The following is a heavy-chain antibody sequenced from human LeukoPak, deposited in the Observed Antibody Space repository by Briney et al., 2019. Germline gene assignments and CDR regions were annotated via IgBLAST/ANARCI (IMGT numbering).Heavy chain of an antibody. Sequence: PSETLSLTCTVSGGSISSGGYYWSWIRQHPEKGLEWIGYIYYSGSTYYNPSLKSRVTISIDTSKNQFSLELSSVTAADTAVFYCARGFSQQRYFDLWGRGTLVTVSS. CDR2: IYYSGST. D-gene: IGHD6-13*01. J-gene: IGHJ2*01. CDR3: ARGFSQQRYFDL. V-gene: IGHV4-31*03. CDR1: GGSISSGGYY.